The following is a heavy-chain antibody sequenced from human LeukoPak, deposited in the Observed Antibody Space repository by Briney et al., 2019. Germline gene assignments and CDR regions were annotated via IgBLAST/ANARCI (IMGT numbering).Heavy chain of an antibody. CDR3: AKVQWISSRANAWFDY. V-gene: IGHV1-18*01. CDR1: GYTFTTFN. D-gene: IGHD2-2*03. CDR2: VSTYNGDT. J-gene: IGHJ4*02. Sequence: ASVRVSCKTSGYTFTTFNIAWVRQAPGQGLEWVGWVSTYNGDTDYAQRVQGRVAMTTDTSTNTAYMDLRSLRPDDTAVYYCAKVQWISSRANAWFDYWGQGTLVTVSS.